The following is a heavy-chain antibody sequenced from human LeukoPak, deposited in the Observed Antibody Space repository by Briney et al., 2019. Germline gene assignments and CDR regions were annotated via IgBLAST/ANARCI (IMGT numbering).Heavy chain of an antibody. CDR1: GFTFDDYA. V-gene: IGHV3-9*03. CDR3: AKAAYYDSSGYRGIGY. D-gene: IGHD3-22*01. Sequence: GGSLRLSCAASGFTFDDYAMHWVRQAPGKGLEWVSGISWNSGSIGYADSVKGRFTISRDNAKNSLYMQMNSLRAEDMALYYCAKAAYYDSSGYRGIGYWGRGTLVTVSS. J-gene: IGHJ4*02. CDR2: ISWNSGSI.